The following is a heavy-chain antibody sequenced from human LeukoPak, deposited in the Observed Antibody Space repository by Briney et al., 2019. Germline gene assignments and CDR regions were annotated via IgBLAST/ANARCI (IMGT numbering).Heavy chain of an antibody. CDR1: GFTFSSHW. CDR2: INQDGSEK. Sequence: GGSLRLSCAASGFTFSSHWMSWVRQAPGKGLEWVANINQDGSEKNYVDSVKGRFTISRDNAKNSLYLQMNSLRAEDTAVYYCARLLSQSDSCYDYWGQGTLVTVSS. CDR3: ARLLSQSDSCYDY. D-gene: IGHD2-2*01. J-gene: IGHJ4*02. V-gene: IGHV3-7*04.